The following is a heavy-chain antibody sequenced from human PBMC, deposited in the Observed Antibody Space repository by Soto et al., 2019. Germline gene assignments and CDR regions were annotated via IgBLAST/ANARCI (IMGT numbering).Heavy chain of an antibody. CDR1: GFTFSSYA. J-gene: IGHJ4*02. CDR3: ARGRGAAADYFDF. V-gene: IGHV3-30-3*01. Sequence: GGSLRLSCAASGFTFSSYAMHWVRQAPGKGLEWVAVISYDGSNKYYADSVKGRFTISRDNSKNTLYLQMNSLRAEDTAVYYCARGRGAAADYFDFWGQGTLVTVSS. D-gene: IGHD6-13*01. CDR2: ISYDGSNK.